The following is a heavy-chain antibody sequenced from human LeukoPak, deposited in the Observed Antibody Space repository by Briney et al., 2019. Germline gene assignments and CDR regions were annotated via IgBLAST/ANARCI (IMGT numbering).Heavy chain of an antibody. J-gene: IGHJ5*02. CDR2: IIPILGIA. D-gene: IGHD2-2*01. Sequence: ASVKVSCKASGGTFSSYAISWVRQAPGQGLEWMGRIIPILGIANYAQKFQGRVTITADKSTSTAYMELSSPRPEDTAVYYCARSPGYQLLFGNWFDPWGQGTLVTVSS. CDR3: ARSPGYQLLFGNWFDP. CDR1: GGTFSSYA. V-gene: IGHV1-69*04.